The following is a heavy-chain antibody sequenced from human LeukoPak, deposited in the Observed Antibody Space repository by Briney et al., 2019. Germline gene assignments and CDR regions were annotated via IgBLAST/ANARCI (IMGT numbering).Heavy chain of an antibody. J-gene: IGHJ5*02. D-gene: IGHD3-10*01. Sequence: GGSLRLSCAASGFTFSIHGMHWVRQAPGKGLECVAFIRYAGGETFYADSVKGRFTISRDNSKNTLFLQMNSLRVEDTATYYCAKDLIRDVWFGESWGQGTLVTVSS. CDR2: IRYAGGET. CDR1: GFTFSIHG. CDR3: AKDLIRDVWFGES. V-gene: IGHV3-30*02.